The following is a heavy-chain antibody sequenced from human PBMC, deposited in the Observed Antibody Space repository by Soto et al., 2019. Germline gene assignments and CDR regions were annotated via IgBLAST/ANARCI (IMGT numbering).Heavy chain of an antibody. V-gene: IGHV3-48*02. CDR2: ISDNSSVI. D-gene: IGHD2-8*01. J-gene: IGHJ4*02. CDR1: GFTFSTYS. CDR3: ARDRDAYCSKGICSGPYFDY. Sequence: GGSLRLSCAASGFTFSTYSINWVRQAPGRGLEWISYISDNSSVIYYADAVKGRFTISRDNAKNSLYLQMNSLRDEDTAVYYCARDRDAYCSKGICSGPYFDYWGQGTLVTVSS.